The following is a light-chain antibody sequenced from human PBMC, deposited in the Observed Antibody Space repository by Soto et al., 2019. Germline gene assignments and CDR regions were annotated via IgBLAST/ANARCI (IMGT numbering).Light chain of an antibody. Sequence: QSALTQPASVSGSPSQSITISCTATSSDVGSFNYVSWYQHHPGKAPKLMIYEVTSRPSGVSNRFSGSKSGNTASLTISGPQAEDEADYYCVSYATSTTLYVFGSGTKVTVL. J-gene: IGLJ1*01. CDR3: VSYATSTTLYV. CDR1: SSDVGSFNY. CDR2: EVT. V-gene: IGLV2-14*01.